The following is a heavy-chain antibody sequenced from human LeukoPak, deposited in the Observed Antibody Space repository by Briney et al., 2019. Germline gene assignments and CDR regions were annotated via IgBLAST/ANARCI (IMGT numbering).Heavy chain of an antibody. Sequence: ASVKVSCKASGYTFTSYDINWVRQATGQGLEWMGWMNPNSGNTGYAQKFQGRVTMTRNTSISTAYMELSSLRSGDTAVYYCARGSRYGSGSYCGYWGQGTLVTVSS. CDR1: GYTFTSYD. V-gene: IGHV1-8*01. CDR2: MNPNSGNT. CDR3: ARGSRYGSGSYCGY. D-gene: IGHD3-10*01. J-gene: IGHJ4*02.